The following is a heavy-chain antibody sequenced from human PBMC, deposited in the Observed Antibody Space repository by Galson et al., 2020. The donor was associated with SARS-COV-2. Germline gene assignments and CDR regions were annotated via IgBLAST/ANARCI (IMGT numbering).Heavy chain of an antibody. CDR2: IYYSGST. J-gene: IGHJ5*02. CDR1: GGSISSGGYY. Sequence: SETLSLTCTVSGGSISSGGYYWSWIRQHPGKGLEWIGSIYYSGSTYYNPSLKSRVTISVDTSKNQFSLKLSSVTAADTAVYYCARTVTYYDFWSGYYVENWFDPWGQGTLVTVSS. D-gene: IGHD3-3*01. V-gene: IGHV4-39*07. CDR3: ARTVTYYDFWSGYYVENWFDP.